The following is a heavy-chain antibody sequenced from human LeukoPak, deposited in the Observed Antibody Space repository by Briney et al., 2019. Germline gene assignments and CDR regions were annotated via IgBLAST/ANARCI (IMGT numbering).Heavy chain of an antibody. D-gene: IGHD6-13*01. CDR3: TTEEQQLVRGTFDY. Sequence: PGGSLRLSCAASGFTFSNAWMSWVRQAPGKGLEWVGRIKSKTDGGTTDYAAPVKGRFTIPRDDSKNTLYLQMNSLKTEDTAVYYCTTEEQQLVRGTFDYWGQGTLVTVSS. CDR2: IKSKTDGGTT. CDR1: GFTFSNAW. J-gene: IGHJ4*02. V-gene: IGHV3-15*01.